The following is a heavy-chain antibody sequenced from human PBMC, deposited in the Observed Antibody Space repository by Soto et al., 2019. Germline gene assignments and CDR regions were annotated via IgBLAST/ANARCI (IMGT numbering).Heavy chain of an antibody. J-gene: IGHJ6*03. D-gene: IGHD6-19*01. CDR2: TYYRSKWYN. CDR3: ARRRHEVIAVAGTDYYYYMDV. Sequence: SQTLSLTCAISGDSVSSNSAAWNWIRQSPSRGLEWLGRTYYRSKWYNDYAVSVKSRITINPDTSKNQFSLQLNSVTPEDTAVYYCARRRHEVIAVAGTDYYYYMDVWGKGTTVTVSS. CDR1: GDSVSSNSAA. V-gene: IGHV6-1*01.